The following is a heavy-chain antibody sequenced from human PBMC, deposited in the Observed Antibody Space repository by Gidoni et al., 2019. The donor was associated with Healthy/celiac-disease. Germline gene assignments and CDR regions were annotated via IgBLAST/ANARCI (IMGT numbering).Heavy chain of an antibody. CDR1: GFTFSSYG. V-gene: IGHV3-30*18. D-gene: IGHD1-26*01. Sequence: QVQLVESGGGVVQPGRSLRLSCAASGFTFSSYGMHWVRQAQGKGLEWVGVRSYDGSNKYYADSVKGRFTISRDNSKNTLYLQMNSLRAEDTAVYYCSKDRGEWELLFGAFDIWGQGTMVTVSS. CDR2: RSYDGSNK. J-gene: IGHJ3*02. CDR3: SKDRGEWELLFGAFDI.